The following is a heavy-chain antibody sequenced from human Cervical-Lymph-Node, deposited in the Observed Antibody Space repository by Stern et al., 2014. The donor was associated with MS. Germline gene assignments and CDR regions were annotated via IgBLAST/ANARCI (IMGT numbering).Heavy chain of an antibody. CDR3: TSLSGPLDS. V-gene: IGHV1-3*04. CDR2: TITGIGDT. CDR1: GHTFA. Sequence: VQLGQSGAEVKKPGASVKVSCKASGHTFAVHWVRQAPGQRLEWMGRTITGIGDTNYSQKFQGRVTITRDTFASTAYMELRSLRSEDTAVYYCTSLSGPLDSWGQGTLVTVSS. D-gene: IGHD3-10*01. J-gene: IGHJ5*01.